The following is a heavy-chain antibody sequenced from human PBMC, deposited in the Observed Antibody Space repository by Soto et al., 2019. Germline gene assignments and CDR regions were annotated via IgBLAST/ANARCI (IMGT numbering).Heavy chain of an antibody. V-gene: IGHV5-51*01. CDR3: ARQAVMYYYYGMDV. Sequence: WVRQMPGKGLEWMGIIYPGDSDTRYSPSFQGQVTISADKSISTAYLQWSSLKASDTAMYYCARQAVMYYYYGMDVWGQGTTVTVSS. J-gene: IGHJ6*02. D-gene: IGHD2-8*01. CDR2: IYPGDSDT.